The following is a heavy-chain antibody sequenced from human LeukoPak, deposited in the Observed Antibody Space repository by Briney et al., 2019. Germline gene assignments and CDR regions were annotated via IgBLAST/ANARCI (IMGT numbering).Heavy chain of an antibody. CDR3: AKPSGRVRGWYFDL. CDR1: GFTFSSYW. CDR2: IKQDGSEK. Sequence: PGGSLRLSCAASGFTFSSYWMSWVRQAPGKGLEWVANIKQDGSEKYYVDSVKGRFTISRDNAKNSLYLQMNSLRAEDTAVYYWAKPSGRVRGWYFDLWGRGTVVTVSS. V-gene: IGHV3-7*03. J-gene: IGHJ2*01. D-gene: IGHD3-10*02.